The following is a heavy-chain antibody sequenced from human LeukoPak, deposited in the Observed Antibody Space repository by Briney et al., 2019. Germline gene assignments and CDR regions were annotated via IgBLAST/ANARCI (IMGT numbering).Heavy chain of an antibody. CDR1: GYTFTGYY. V-gene: IGHV1-8*02. Sequence: ASVKVSCKASGYTFTGYYMHWVRQAPGQGLEWMGWINPNSGNTGYAQKFQGRVTMTRNTSISTAYMELSSLRSEDTAVYYCARGYCSSTSCDEFDYWGQGTLVTVSS. D-gene: IGHD2-2*01. CDR3: ARGYCSSTSCDEFDY. CDR2: INPNSGNT. J-gene: IGHJ4*02.